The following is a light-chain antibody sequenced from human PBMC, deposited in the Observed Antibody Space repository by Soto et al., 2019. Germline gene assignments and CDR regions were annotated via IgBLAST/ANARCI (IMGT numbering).Light chain of an antibody. Sequence: QSVLTQPPSASGTPGQRVTISCSGSSSNIGSNYVYWYQQLPGTAPKLLIYXNNXRXXXXPDRFSXSKSGTSAXLAISGLXXXXXXXXYCAAWDDSLSGRVFGGGTKLTVL. CDR1: SSNIGSNY. V-gene: IGLV1-47*01. J-gene: IGLJ3*02. CDR2: XNN. CDR3: AAWDDSLSGRV.